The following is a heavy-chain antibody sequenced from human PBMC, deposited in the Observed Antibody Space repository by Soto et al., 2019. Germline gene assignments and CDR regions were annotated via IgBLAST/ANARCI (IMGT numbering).Heavy chain of an antibody. V-gene: IGHV1-18*01. CDR2: ISAYNGNT. J-gene: IGHJ6*02. Sequence: GASVKVSCKASGYTFTSYGISWVRQAPGQGLEWMGWISAYNGNTNYAQKLQGRVTMTTDTSTSTAYMELRSLRSDDTAVYYCARLHCSSTSCYPYYYGMDVWGQGTTVTVSS. CDR1: GYTFTSYG. D-gene: IGHD2-2*01. CDR3: ARLHCSSTSCYPYYYGMDV.